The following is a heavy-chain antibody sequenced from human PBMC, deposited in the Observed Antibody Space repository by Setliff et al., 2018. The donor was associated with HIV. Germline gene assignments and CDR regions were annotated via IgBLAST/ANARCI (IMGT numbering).Heavy chain of an antibody. V-gene: IGHV4-4*09. CDR2: IYTSGST. Sequence: PSEILSLTCTVSGGSISSYYWSWIRQPPGKGLEWIGYIYTSGSTNYNPSLKSRVTISVDTSKNQFSLKLSSVTAADTAVYYCARQEYYDILTGQKAFDIWGQGTMVTVSS. CDR1: GGSISSYY. CDR3: ARQEYYDILTGQKAFDI. D-gene: IGHD3-9*01. J-gene: IGHJ3*02.